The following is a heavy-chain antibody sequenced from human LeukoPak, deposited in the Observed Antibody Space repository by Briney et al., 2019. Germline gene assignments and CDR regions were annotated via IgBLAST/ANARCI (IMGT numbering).Heavy chain of an antibody. Sequence: ASVKVSCKASGYTFASYYMHWVRQAPGQGLEWMGIINPSGGSTSYAQKFQGRVTMTRDTSTSTVDMELSSLRSEDTAVYYCARDLRPSGRYCTNGVCPYYYYGMDVWGQGTTVTVSS. CDR2: INPSGGST. J-gene: IGHJ6*02. CDR1: GYTFASYY. D-gene: IGHD2-8*01. CDR3: ARDLRPSGRYCTNGVCPYYYYGMDV. V-gene: IGHV1-46*01.